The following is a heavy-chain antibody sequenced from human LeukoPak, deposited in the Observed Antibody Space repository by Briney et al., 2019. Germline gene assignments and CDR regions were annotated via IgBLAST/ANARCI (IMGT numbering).Heavy chain of an antibody. Sequence: PGGSLRLSCAASGFTFSSYGMHWVRQAPGKGLEWVAFIRYDGSNKYYADSVKGRFTISRDNSKNTLYLQMNGLRAEDTAVYYCAGITMIVVVARSYMDVWGKGTTVTVSS. CDR1: GFTFSSYG. V-gene: IGHV3-30*02. J-gene: IGHJ6*03. D-gene: IGHD3-22*01. CDR2: IRYDGSNK. CDR3: AGITMIVVVARSYMDV.